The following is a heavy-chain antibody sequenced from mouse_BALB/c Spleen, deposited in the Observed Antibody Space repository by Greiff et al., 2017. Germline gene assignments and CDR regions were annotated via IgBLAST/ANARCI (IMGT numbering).Heavy chain of an antibody. CDR3: ARNYGSSYGYWYFDV. J-gene: IGHJ1*01. D-gene: IGHD1-1*01. Sequence: QVQLQQSGPGLVAPSQSLSITCTVSGFSLTGYGVNWVRQPPGKGLEWLGMIWGDGSTDYNSALKSRLSISKDNSKSQVFLKMNSLQTDDTARYYCARNYGSSYGYWYFDVWGAGTTVTVSS. CDR2: IWGDGST. CDR1: GFSLTGYG. V-gene: IGHV2-6-7*01.